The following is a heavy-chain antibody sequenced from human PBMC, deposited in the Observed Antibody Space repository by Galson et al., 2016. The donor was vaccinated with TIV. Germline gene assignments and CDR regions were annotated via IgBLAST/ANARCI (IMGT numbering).Heavy chain of an antibody. CDR3: TRDLGRRREY. J-gene: IGHJ4*02. CDR1: GYSFTGYY. D-gene: IGHD1-26*01. CDR2: INPNIGTT. Sequence: SVKVSCKASGYSFTGYYMHWVRQAPGQGLEWMGWINPNIGTTKYEQKFQGWVTMTRDTSTSTVYLELSRLKSDDTAVYYCTRDLGRRREYWGQGTLVTVSS. V-gene: IGHV1-2*04.